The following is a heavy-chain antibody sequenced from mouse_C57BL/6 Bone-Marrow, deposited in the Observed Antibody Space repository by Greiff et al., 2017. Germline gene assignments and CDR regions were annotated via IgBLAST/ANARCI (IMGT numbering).Heavy chain of an antibody. CDR2: IDPENGDT. Sequence: EVQLQQSGAELVRPGASVKLSCTASGFNIKDDYMHWVKQRPEQGLEWIGWIDPENGDTEYASKFQGKATITADTSSNTAYLQLSSLTSEDTAVDYCTTFGYEDYWGQGTTLTVAS. CDR1: GFNIKDDY. J-gene: IGHJ2*01. V-gene: IGHV14-4*01. CDR3: TTFGYEDY. D-gene: IGHD2-2*01.